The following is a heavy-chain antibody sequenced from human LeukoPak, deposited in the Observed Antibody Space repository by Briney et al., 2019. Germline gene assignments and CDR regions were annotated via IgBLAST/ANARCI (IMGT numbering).Heavy chain of an antibody. CDR3: ARTLPLYGMDV. CDR1: GGSISSYY. V-gene: IGHV4-59*01. J-gene: IGHJ6*02. Sequence: PSETLSLTCTVSGGSISSYYWSWIRQPPGKGLEWIGYIYYSGSTNYNPSLKSRVTISVDTSKNQFSLKLSSVTAADTAVYYCARTLPLYGMDVWGQGTTVTVSS. D-gene: IGHD2-21*02. CDR2: IYYSGST.